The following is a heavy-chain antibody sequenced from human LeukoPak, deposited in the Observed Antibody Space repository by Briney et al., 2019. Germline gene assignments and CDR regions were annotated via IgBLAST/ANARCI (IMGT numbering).Heavy chain of an antibody. D-gene: IGHD2-21*02. V-gene: IGHV4-39*07. J-gene: IGHJ3*02. CDR1: GGSISSSSYY. CDR3: AREVLTAIAYLTFDI. Sequence: SETLSLTCTVSGGSISSSSYYWGWIRQPPGKGLEWIGSIYYSGSTYYNPSLKSRVTISVDTSRNQFSLKLSSVTAADTAVYYCAREVLTAIAYLTFDIWGQGTMVTVSS. CDR2: IYYSGST.